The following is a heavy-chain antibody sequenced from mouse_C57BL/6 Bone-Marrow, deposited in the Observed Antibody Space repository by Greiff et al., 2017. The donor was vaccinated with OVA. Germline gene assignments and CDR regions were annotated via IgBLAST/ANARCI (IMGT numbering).Heavy chain of an antibody. D-gene: IGHD2-2*01. Sequence: EVKLVESGGGLVQPKGSLKLSCAASGFSFNTYAMNWVRQAPGKGLEWVARIRSKSNNYATYYADSVKDRFTISRDDSESMLYLQMNNLKTEDTAMYYCVRSFYGYGAGFAYWGQGTLVTVSA. V-gene: IGHV10-1*01. CDR1: GFSFNTYA. CDR2: IRSKSNNYAT. CDR3: VRSFYGYGAGFAY. J-gene: IGHJ3*01.